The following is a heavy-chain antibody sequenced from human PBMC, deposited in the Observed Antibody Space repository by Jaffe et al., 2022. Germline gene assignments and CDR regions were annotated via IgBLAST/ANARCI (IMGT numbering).Heavy chain of an antibody. D-gene: IGHD3-16*02. CDR2: ISGSGGST. CDR1: GFTFSSYA. V-gene: IGHV3-23*01. Sequence: EVQLLESGGGLVQPGGSLRLSCAASGFTFSSYAMSWVRQAPGKGLEWVSAISGSGGSTYYADSVKGRFTISRDNSKNTLYLQMNSLRAEDTAVYYCAKGGMITFGGVIVRGAEYFQHWGQGTLVTVSS. J-gene: IGHJ1*01. CDR3: AKGGMITFGGVIVRGAEYFQH.